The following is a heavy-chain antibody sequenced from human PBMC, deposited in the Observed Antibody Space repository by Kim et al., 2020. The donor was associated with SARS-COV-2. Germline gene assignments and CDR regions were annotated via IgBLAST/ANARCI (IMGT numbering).Heavy chain of an antibody. D-gene: IGHD3-3*01. Sequence: YNPPLKSRVTMSVDTSKNQFSLKLSSVTAADTAVYYCARVNDFWFNWFDPWGQGTLVTVSS. CDR3: ARVNDFWFNWFDP. J-gene: IGHJ5*02. V-gene: IGHV4-4*07.